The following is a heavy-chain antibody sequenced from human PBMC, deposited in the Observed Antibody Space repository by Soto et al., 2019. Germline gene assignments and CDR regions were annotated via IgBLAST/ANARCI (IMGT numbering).Heavy chain of an antibody. V-gene: IGHV3-7*04. CDR2: IKQDGSEK. Sequence: PGGSLRLSCAASGFTFSSYWMSWVRQAPGKGLEWVANIKQDGSEKYYVDSVKGRFTISRDNAKNSLYLQMNSLRAEDTAVYYCARGPLYYDFWSGYYGGSLDAFDIWAQGTMVPVSS. J-gene: IGHJ3*02. D-gene: IGHD3-3*01. CDR1: GFTFSSYW. CDR3: ARGPLYYDFWSGYYGGSLDAFDI.